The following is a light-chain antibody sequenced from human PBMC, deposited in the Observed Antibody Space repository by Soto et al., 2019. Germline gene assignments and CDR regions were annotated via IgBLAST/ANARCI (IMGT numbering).Light chain of an antibody. Sequence: QSALTQPASVSGSPGQSITISCTGTSSDVGGYNYVSWYQQHPGKAPKLMIYEVSNRPSGVSNRFFGSKSGNTASLTISGLQTEDEADYYCSSFTSINTRVFGGGTKLTVL. CDR3: SSFTSINTRV. V-gene: IGLV2-14*01. CDR1: SSDVGGYNY. CDR2: EVS. J-gene: IGLJ3*02.